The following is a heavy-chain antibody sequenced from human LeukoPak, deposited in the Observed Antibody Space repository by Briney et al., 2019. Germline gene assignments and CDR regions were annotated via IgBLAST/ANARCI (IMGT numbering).Heavy chain of an antibody. D-gene: IGHD2-21*01. CDR1: GYSFTDYY. CDR2: INPNSGGT. V-gene: IGHV1-2*02. CDR3: ARADRLHGGPYLIGP. J-gene: IGHJ5*02. Sequence: GASVKVSCKTSGYSFTDYYMHWVRQAPGQGLEWMGWINPNSGGTTSAQKFQGRVTMPRDTSIPTVYMEMSWLTSDDTAIYYCARADRLHGGPYLIGPWGQGTLVTVSS.